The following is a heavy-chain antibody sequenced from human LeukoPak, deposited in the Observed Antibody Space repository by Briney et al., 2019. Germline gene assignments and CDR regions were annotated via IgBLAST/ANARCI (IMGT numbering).Heavy chain of an antibody. CDR3: AKDQWIEQMLGSHCDY. V-gene: IGHV3-30*02. J-gene: IGHJ4*02. Sequence: GGSLRLSCVGSRFTFSSYGMHWVRQAPGEGLEWVAFIRYDGGNSYYIDSVKGRFTISRDNSKNTLYLQMNSLRAEDTAVYYCAKDQWIEQMLGSHCDYWGQGTLVTVSS. CDR2: IRYDGGNS. CDR1: RFTFSSYG. D-gene: IGHD5-12*01.